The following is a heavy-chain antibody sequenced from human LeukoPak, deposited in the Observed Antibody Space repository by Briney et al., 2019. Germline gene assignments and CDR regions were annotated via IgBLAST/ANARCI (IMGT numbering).Heavy chain of an antibody. CDR3: ARDQGWDGTPNDAFDI. D-gene: IGHD1-26*01. CDR2: MSGSGGST. Sequence: GGSLRLSCAASGFSFSSYAMSWVRQAPGKGLEWVSGMSGSGGSTYYADSVKGRFTISRDNAKNSLYLQMNSLRAEDTAVYYCARDQGWDGTPNDAFDIWGQGTMVTVSS. CDR1: GFSFSSYA. V-gene: IGHV3-23*01. J-gene: IGHJ3*02.